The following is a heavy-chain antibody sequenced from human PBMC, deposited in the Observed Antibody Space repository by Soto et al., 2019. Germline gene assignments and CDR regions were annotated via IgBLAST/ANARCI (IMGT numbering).Heavy chain of an antibody. J-gene: IGHJ4*03. CDR1: GVSISSSRYS. CDR2: VYDSGST. V-gene: IGHV4-61*01. Sequence: XATLSLTFTVSGVSISSSRYSGSWVRLPPGKGLEWIGYVYDSGSTTYNPSLKSRVTISVETSKNQFSLKLSSVTSADTAMYYCARAKGVASRYDNTGYYSTLDFWGQGARVTVSS. D-gene: IGHD3-22*01. CDR3: ARAKGVASRYDNTGYYSTLDF.